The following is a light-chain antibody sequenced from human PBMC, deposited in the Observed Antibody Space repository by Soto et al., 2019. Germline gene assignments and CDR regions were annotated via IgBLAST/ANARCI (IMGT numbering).Light chain of an antibody. V-gene: IGLV1-44*01. CDR1: SSNIGSHV. CDR2: THN. CDR3: AAWDGSLQSWV. J-gene: IGLJ3*02. Sequence: QSVLTQPPSASGTPGQRVTISCSGSSSNIGSHVVNWYQQVPGTAPKLLIYTHNQRPSGVPDRFSDSRSGTSASLAISGLQSDDEADYYCAAWDGSLQSWVFGGGTKLTVL.